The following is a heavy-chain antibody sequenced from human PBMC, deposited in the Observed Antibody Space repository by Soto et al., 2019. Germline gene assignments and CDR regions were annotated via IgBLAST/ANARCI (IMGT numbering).Heavy chain of an antibody. CDR3: ARVLGNDAFDI. CDR1: GGSISSSNW. D-gene: IGHD3-3*02. J-gene: IGHJ3*02. Sequence: QVQLQESGPGLVKPSGTLSLTCAVSGGSISSSNWWSWVRQPPGKGLEWIGEIYHSGSTNYNPSLKHRVTLSVEKSKNQFSLKLSSVTAADTAVYYCARVLGNDAFDIWGQGTMVTVSS. CDR2: IYHSGST. V-gene: IGHV4-4*02.